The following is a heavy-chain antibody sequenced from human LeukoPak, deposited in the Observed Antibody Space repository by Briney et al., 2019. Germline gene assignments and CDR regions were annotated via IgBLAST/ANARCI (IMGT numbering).Heavy chain of an antibody. CDR3: ARSEYYGSGTYYNRYYGLDV. CDR2: IYYSGST. Sequence: SETLSLTWTVSGGSISSSSYYWGWIRQPPGKGLEWIGSIYYSGSTYYNPSLKSRVTISVDTSKNQFSLKLSSVTAADTAVYYCARSEYYGSGTYYNRYYGLDVWGQGTTVTVSS. J-gene: IGHJ6*02. D-gene: IGHD3-10*01. V-gene: IGHV4-39*07. CDR1: GGSISSSSYY.